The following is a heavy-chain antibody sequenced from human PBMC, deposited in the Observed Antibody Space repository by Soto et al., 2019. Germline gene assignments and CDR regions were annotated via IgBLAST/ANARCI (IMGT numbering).Heavy chain of an antibody. CDR1: GFTFSSYA. CDR3: AREPQRVSRYLNWFDP. D-gene: IGHD2-15*01. CDR2: ISYDGSNK. V-gene: IGHV3-30-3*01. J-gene: IGHJ5*02. Sequence: GGSLRLSCAASGFTFSSYAMHWVRQAPGKGLEWVAVISYDGSNKYYADSAKGRFTISRDNSKNTLYLQMNSLRAEDTAVYYCAREPQRVSRYLNWFDPWGQGTLVTVSS.